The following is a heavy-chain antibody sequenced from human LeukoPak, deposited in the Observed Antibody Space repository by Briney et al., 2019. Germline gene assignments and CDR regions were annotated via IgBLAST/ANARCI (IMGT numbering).Heavy chain of an antibody. CDR2: INHSGST. D-gene: IGHD3-16*02. CDR1: GFTFSSYS. Sequence: PGGSLRLSCAASGFTFSSYSMNWIRQPPGKGLEWIGEINHSGSTNYNPSLKSRVTISVDTSKNQFSLKLSSVTAADTAVYYCARGRLITFGGVIPRWFDPWGQGTLVTVSS. V-gene: IGHV4-34*01. J-gene: IGHJ5*02. CDR3: ARGRLITFGGVIPRWFDP.